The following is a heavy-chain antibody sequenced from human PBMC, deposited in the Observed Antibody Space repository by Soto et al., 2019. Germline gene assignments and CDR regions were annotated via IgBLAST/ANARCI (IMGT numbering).Heavy chain of an antibody. Sequence: SETLSLTCTVSGGSISSSSYYWGWIRQPPGKGLEWIGSIYYSGSTYYNPSLKSRVTISVDTSKNQFSLKLSSVTAADTAVYYCARRGRGIAAVGWFDPWGQGTLVTVSS. CDR1: GGSISSSSYY. CDR2: IYYSGST. CDR3: ARRGRGIAAVGWFDP. V-gene: IGHV4-39*01. D-gene: IGHD6-13*01. J-gene: IGHJ5*02.